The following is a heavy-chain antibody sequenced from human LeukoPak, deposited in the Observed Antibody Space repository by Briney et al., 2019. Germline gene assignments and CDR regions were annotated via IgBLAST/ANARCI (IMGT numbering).Heavy chain of an antibody. CDR1: GYTFTSYA. CDR2: INTNTGNP. J-gene: IGHJ4*02. CDR3: ARGHDYGESLFDY. Sequence: GASVKVSCKASGYTFTSYAMNWVRQAPGQGLEWMGRINTNTGNPTYAQGFTGRFVFSLDTSVSTTYLQVSSLKAEDTAVYYCARGHDYGESLFDYWGQGTLVTVSS. V-gene: IGHV7-4-1*02. D-gene: IGHD4-17*01.